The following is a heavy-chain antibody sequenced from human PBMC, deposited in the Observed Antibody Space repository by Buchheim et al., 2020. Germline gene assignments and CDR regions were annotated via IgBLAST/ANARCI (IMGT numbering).Heavy chain of an antibody. V-gene: IGHV1-46*03. J-gene: IGHJ4*02. CDR3: TRRGSGSYLYDY. D-gene: IGHD3-10*01. Sequence: QVQLVQSGAEVKEPGASVKVSCKASGYTFTSYQIHWVRQAPGQGLEWMGIINPSGGSTAYAQRFQGRVTMTRDMSTSTVYMELSSLGSEDTAVYYCTRRGSGSYLYDYWGQGTL. CDR2: INPSGGST. CDR1: GYTFTSYQ.